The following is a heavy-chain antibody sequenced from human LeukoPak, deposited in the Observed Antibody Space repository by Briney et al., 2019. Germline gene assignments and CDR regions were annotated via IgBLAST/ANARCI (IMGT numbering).Heavy chain of an antibody. J-gene: IGHJ4*02. CDR3: AKDKLRYCSSTSCSTFDY. CDR1: GFTFDDYA. CDR2: ISWNSGSI. V-gene: IGHV3-9*01. D-gene: IGHD2-2*02. Sequence: PGRSLRLSCAASGFTFDDYAMHWVRQAPGKGLEWVSGISWNSGSIGYADSVKGRFTISRDNAKNSLYLQMNSLRAEDTALYYCAKDKLRYCSSTSCSTFDYWGQGTLVTVSS.